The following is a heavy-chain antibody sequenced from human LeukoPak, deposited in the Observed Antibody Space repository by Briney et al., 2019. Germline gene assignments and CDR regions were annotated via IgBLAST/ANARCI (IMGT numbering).Heavy chain of an antibody. CDR3: ARGPLGWNDGRYFDL. D-gene: IGHD1-1*01. J-gene: IGHJ2*01. CDR2: IHYSGTT. Sequence: SETLSLTCTVSGGSISSYYWIWIRQPPGKGLEWIAYIHYSGTTNFNPSLKSRVSISVDTSKNQFSLLLSSVTAADTAVYYCARGPLGWNDGRYFDLWGRGTLVTVSS. V-gene: IGHV4-59*08. CDR1: GGSISSYY.